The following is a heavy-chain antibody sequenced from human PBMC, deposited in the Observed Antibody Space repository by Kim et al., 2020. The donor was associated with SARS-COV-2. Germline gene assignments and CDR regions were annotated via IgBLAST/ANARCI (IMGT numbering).Heavy chain of an antibody. CDR2: INQDGSQK. J-gene: IGHJ4*02. CDR3: ARGRGVDY. CDR1: GFTFGGNW. V-gene: IGHV3-7*04. Sequence: GGSLRLSCAASGFTFGGNWMTWVRQAAGKGLEWVACINQDGSQKYYVDSAKGRFTISRENAKNSVYLQMNSLRGEDTAVYYCARGRGVDYWGQGTLVTVS.